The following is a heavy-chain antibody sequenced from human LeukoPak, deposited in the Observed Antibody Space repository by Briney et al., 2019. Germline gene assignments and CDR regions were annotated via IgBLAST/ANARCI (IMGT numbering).Heavy chain of an antibody. D-gene: IGHD4-11*01. V-gene: IGHV4-4*09. CDR2: IYTSGST. J-gene: IGHJ5*02. CDR3: ARHFSNWAGWFDP. CDR1: GGSISDYY. Sequence: SSETLSLTCTVSGGSISDYYWSWLRHPPGKGLEWIGYIYTSGSTNYNPSLKSRVTISVDTSKNQFSLKLSSVTAADTAVYYCARHFSNWAGWFDPWGQGTLVTVSS.